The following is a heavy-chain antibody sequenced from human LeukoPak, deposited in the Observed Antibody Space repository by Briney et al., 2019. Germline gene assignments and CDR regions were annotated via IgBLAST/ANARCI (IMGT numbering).Heavy chain of an antibody. CDR1: GFTFSNAW. CDR2: IKSKTDGGTT. J-gene: IGHJ4*02. Sequence: GGSLRLSCAASGFTFSNAWMSWVRQAPGKGLEWVGRIKSKTDGGTTDYAAPVKGRFTISRDDSKNALYLQMNSLKTEDTAVYYCTTAHRWLGLDYWGQGTLVTVSS. V-gene: IGHV3-15*01. CDR3: TTAHRWLGLDY. D-gene: IGHD5-12*01.